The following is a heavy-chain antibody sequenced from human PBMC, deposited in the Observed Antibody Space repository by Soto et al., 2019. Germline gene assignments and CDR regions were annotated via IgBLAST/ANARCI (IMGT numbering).Heavy chain of an antibody. J-gene: IGHJ5*02. CDR1: GFTLRSYG. D-gene: IGHD4-4*01. CDR2: VAYDGTSE. Sequence: QVQLVESGGGVVRPGRSLRLSCAASGFTLRSYGMHWVRQAPGKGLEWVAVVAYDGTSEYYADSVKGRFTISRDNARNMLYLQMNSLRAEDTAVYYCARDDYTEGPGGTNWLDPWRQGTLVTVSS. V-gene: IGHV3-30*03. CDR3: ARDDYTEGPGGTNWLDP.